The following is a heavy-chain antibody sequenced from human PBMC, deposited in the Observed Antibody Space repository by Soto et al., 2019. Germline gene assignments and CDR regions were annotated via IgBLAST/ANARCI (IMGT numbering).Heavy chain of an antibody. D-gene: IGHD2-21*01. CDR1: GVFISRNRDY. J-gene: IGHJ4*02. Sequence: SETSALTSSFRGVFISRNRDYWGGVRQPPGKGLEWIGTIYFSGTTYYIPSLKSRVTISADTSKNQFSLKLSSVTAADTAVYYCARIIGPISTSGIDYWGQGTLVTVS. CDR3: ARIIGPISTSGIDY. V-gene: IGHV4-39*01. CDR2: IYFSGTT.